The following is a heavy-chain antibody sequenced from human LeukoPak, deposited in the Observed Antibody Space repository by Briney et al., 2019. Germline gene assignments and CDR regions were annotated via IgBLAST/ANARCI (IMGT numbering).Heavy chain of an antibody. V-gene: IGHV3-23*01. CDR3: AKQATLKASFLVLYPIFDY. Sequence: GGSLRLSCASSGITASSYALTCVGQAPGKGLEWVSSVSGSGDRTMYADSVKGRFTISRDNSKNTLFLQMNSLRAEDTAVYYCAKQATLKASFLVLYPIFDYWGQGTLVTVSS. D-gene: IGHD6-13*01. CDR1: GITASSYA. J-gene: IGHJ4*02. CDR2: VSGSGDRT.